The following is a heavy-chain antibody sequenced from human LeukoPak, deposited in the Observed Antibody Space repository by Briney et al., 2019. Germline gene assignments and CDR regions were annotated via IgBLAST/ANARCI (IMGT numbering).Heavy chain of an antibody. Sequence: SETLSLTCAVYGGSFSGYYWSWIRQPPGKGLEWIGEINHSGSTNYNPSLKNRVTISLDTSKNQFSLRLSSVTDADAALYYCTREGATVDHWGQGTLATVSS. CDR3: TREGATVDH. CDR1: GGSFSGYY. CDR2: INHSGST. V-gene: IGHV4-34*01. D-gene: IGHD5-24*01. J-gene: IGHJ4*02.